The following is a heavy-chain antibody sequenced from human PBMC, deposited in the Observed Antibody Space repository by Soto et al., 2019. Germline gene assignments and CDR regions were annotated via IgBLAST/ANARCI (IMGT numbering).Heavy chain of an antibody. D-gene: IGHD2-2*01. CDR3: ARAGRYCISTSCYGGIYFDY. CDR2: IIPIFGTA. Sequence: SVKVSCKASGGTFSSYAISWVRQAPGQGLEWMGGIIPIFGTANYAQKFQGRVTITADESTSTAYMELSSLRSEDTAVYYCARAGRYCISTSCYGGIYFDYWGQGTLVTVSS. J-gene: IGHJ4*02. CDR1: GGTFSSYA. V-gene: IGHV1-69*13.